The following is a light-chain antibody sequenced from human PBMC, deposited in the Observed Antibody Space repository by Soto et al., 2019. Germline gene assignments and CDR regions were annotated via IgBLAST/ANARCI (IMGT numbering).Light chain of an antibody. J-gene: IGKJ4*01. CDR3: QHFHSPALT. CDR1: QGVRSA. V-gene: IGKV1-13*02. Sequence: AIQLTQSPSSLSASVGDRVTITCRASQGVRSALAWYQHKPGRGPRLLIYDASTLQTGVPSRFSGSGSGTDFTLTILSLQPEDFATYYYQHFHSPALTFGGGTKLE. CDR2: DAS.